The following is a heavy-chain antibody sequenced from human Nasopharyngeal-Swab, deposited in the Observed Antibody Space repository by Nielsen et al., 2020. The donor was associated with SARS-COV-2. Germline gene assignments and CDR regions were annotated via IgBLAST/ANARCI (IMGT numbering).Heavy chain of an antibody. CDR3: GSSSWYNYYGMDV. CDR1: GYTFTSYY. J-gene: IGHJ6*02. CDR2: INPSGGST. D-gene: IGHD6-13*01. Sequence: ASVKVSCKASGYTFTSYYMHWVRQAPGQGLEWMGIINPSGGSTSYAQKFQGRVTMTRDTSTSTVYMELSSLRSEDTAVYYCGSSSWYNYYGMDVWGQGTKVTVSS. V-gene: IGHV1-46*03.